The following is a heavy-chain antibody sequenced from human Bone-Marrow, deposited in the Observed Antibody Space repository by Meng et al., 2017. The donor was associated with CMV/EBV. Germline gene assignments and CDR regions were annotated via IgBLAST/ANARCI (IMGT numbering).Heavy chain of an antibody. J-gene: IGHJ5*02. Sequence: GESLKISCAASGFTFSSYGMHWVRQAPGKGLVWVSRINSDGSSTSYADSVKGRFTISRDNAKNTLYLQMNSLRAEDTAVYYCAKDLGYDSPRGWFDPWGQGTLVTVSS. CDR1: GFTFSSYG. CDR2: INSDGSST. D-gene: IGHD3-22*01. CDR3: AKDLGYDSPRGWFDP. V-gene: IGHV3-74*01.